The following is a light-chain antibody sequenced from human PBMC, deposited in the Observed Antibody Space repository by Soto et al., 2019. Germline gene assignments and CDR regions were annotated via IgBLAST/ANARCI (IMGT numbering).Light chain of an antibody. CDR2: GVS. Sequence: IQLTQSPSSLSASVGDRVTITCRASQEISGYLAWYQQTPGKAPKLLIYGVSALQDGVSSRFSGRGSGTDVSLTISSLQPEDFATYYCQHLHWAFGPGT. CDR1: QEISGY. V-gene: IGKV1-9*01. CDR3: QHLHWA. J-gene: IGKJ1*01.